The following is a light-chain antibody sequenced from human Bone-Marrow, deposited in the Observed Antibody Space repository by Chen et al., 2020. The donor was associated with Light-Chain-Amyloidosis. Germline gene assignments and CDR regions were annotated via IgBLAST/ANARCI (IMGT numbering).Light chain of an antibody. CDR3: QQYNNWPFT. CDR2: GAS. J-gene: IGKJ4*01. CDR1: QSVSSN. Sequence: EIVMTQSPATLSVSPGERATLSCRASQSVSSNLAWYQQKPGQAPRLLIYGASTRATGIPARFRGSGSGTDFTLTISSLQSVDFAVYYCQQYNNWPFTFGGGTKVEI. V-gene: IGKV3-15*01.